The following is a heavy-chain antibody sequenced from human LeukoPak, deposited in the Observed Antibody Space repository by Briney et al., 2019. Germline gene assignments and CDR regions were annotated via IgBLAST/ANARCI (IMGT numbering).Heavy chain of an antibody. CDR1: GFIFSSYG. D-gene: IGHD5-12*01. CDR2: IWYDGSNK. V-gene: IGHV3-33*01. Sequence: GGSLRLSCAASGFIFSSYGMHWVRQAPGKGLEWVAVIWYDGSNKYYADSVKGRFTISRDNSKNTLYLQMNSLRAEDTAVYYCARALGYDPLDYWGQGTLVTVSS. CDR3: ARALGYDPLDY. J-gene: IGHJ4*02.